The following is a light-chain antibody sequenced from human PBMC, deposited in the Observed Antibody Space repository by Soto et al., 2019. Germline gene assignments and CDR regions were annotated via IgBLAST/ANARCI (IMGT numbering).Light chain of an antibody. Sequence: DIQMTQSPSTLSASVGDRVTVTCRASQNNGSWVAWYQQKPGKAPNLLIYKASTLENGVPSRFSGTGSGTEFTLTISSLQPDDFATYYCQQYSPYSARTFGQGTKVEVK. CDR3: QQYSPYSART. V-gene: IGKV1-5*03. CDR2: KAS. J-gene: IGKJ1*01. CDR1: QNNGSW.